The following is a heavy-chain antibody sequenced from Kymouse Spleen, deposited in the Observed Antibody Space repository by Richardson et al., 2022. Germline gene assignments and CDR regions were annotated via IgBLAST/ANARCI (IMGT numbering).Heavy chain of an antibody. CDR3: ARHGNWNYPNWFDP. CDR1: GGSISSSSYY. V-gene: IGHV4-39*01. CDR2: IYYSGST. D-gene: IGHD1-7*01. Sequence: QLQLQESGPGLVKPSETLSLTCTVSGGSISSSSYYWGWIRQPPGKGLEWIGSIYYSGSTYYNPSLKSRVTISVDTSKNQFSLKLSSVTAADTAVYYCARHGNWNYPNWFDPWGQGTLVTVSS. J-gene: IGHJ5*02.